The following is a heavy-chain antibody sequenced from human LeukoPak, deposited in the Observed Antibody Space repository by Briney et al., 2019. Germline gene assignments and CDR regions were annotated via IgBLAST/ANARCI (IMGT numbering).Heavy chain of an antibody. J-gene: IGHJ3*02. V-gene: IGHV3-23*01. D-gene: IGHD6-13*01. CDR3: AKDAYSSTLQYAFDI. CDR2: ISGNGAAT. CDR1: GFTFSGSA. Sequence: GGSLRLSCAASGFTFSGSAMSWVRQAPGKGLEWVSAISGNGAATFYADSVKGRFTISRDNSKNTLYLQMNSLRAEDTAVYYCAKDAYSSTLQYAFDIWGQGTMVTVSS.